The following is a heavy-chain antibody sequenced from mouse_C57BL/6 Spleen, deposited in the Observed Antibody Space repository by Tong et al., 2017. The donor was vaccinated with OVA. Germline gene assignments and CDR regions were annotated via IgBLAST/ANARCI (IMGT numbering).Heavy chain of an antibody. CDR2: INPSTGYT. D-gene: IGHD2-3*01. CDR3: TRWDGYPYYAMDY. CDR1: GYTFTSYW. V-gene: IGHV1-7*01. J-gene: IGHJ4*01. Sequence: VQLQESGAELAKPGASVKMSCKASGYTFTSYWMHWVKQRPGQGLEWIGYINPSTGYTEYNQKFKGKAKLTAVTSTSTDYMELSSLTNEDSAVYYCTRWDGYPYYAMDYWGQGTSVTVSS.